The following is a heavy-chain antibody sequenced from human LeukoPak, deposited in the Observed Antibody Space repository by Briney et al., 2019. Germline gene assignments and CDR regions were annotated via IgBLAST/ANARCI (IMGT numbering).Heavy chain of an antibody. J-gene: IGHJ4*02. V-gene: IGHV3-30*02. CDR2: IRYDGSNK. CDR3: VVVPGSITIFGVVIIGDY. Sequence: TGGSLRLSCAASGFTFISYGMHWVRQAPGKGLEWVAFIRYDGSNKYYADSVKGRFTISRDNSKNTLYLQMNSLRAEDKAVYYCVVVPGSITIFGVVIIGDYWGQGTLVTVSS. CDR1: GFTFISYG. D-gene: IGHD3-3*01.